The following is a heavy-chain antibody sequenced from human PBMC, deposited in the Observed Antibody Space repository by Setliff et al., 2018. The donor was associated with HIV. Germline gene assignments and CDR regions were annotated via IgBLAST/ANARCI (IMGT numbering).Heavy chain of an antibody. CDR2: IKQDGSEK. CDR1: GFTFNYFW. D-gene: IGHD6-13*01. CDR3: AKNLYRSPWSPLDY. V-gene: IGHV3-7*01. Sequence: PSETLSLSCAASGFTFNYFWMSWVRQAPGKGLEWVANIKQDGSEKNYADSVKGRFTISRDNSKNTLYLQMNSLRADDTAVYYCAKNLYRSPWSPLDYWGQGTLVTSPQ. J-gene: IGHJ4*02.